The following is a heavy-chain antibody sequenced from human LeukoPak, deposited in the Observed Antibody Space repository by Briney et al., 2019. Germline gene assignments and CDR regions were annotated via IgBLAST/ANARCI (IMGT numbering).Heavy chain of an antibody. V-gene: IGHV1-3*03. J-gene: IGHJ5*02. Sequence: ASVKVSCKASGYTFSDYYIQWVRQAPGQRLEWMGWINGGNGNTKYSQEFQGRVTITRDTSASTAYMELRSLRSEDMAVYYCARDYSSGWVNWFDPWGQGTLVTVSS. CDR3: ARDYSSGWVNWFDP. D-gene: IGHD6-19*01. CDR2: INGGNGNT. CDR1: GYTFSDYY.